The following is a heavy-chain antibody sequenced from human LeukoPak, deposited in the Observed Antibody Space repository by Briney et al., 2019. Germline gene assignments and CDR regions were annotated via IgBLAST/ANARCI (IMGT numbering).Heavy chain of an antibody. CDR2: INPNSGGT. V-gene: IGHV1-2*02. CDR1: GYTFTGYY. J-gene: IGHJ4*02. D-gene: IGHD5-12*01. Sequence: GASVKVSCKASGYTFTGYYMHWVRQAPGQGLEWMGWINPNSGGTNYAQKFQGRVTMTRDTSISTAYMELSRLRSDDTAVYYCARMVATFFSPECYFDYWGQGTLVTVSS. CDR3: ARMVATFFSPECYFDY.